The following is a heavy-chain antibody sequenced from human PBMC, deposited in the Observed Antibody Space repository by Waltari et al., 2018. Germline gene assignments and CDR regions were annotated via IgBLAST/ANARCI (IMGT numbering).Heavy chain of an antibody. J-gene: IGHJ2*01. CDR2: IIPLLGVT. D-gene: IGHD1-1*01. CDR3: ARDVVDSNYWEGYFDL. CDR1: GGTFSSYG. V-gene: IGHV1-69*04. Sequence: QVPLVQSGAEVKKPGSSVKVSCKTAGGTFSSYGISWVRQAPGQGLEWVGRIIPLLGVTNYAQQLLGRVTMTADKSTNTAYMELSSLRSEDTAVYYCARDVVDSNYWEGYFDLWGRGTLVAVSS.